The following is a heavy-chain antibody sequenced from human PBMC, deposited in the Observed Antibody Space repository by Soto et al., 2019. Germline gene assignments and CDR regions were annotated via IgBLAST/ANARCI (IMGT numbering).Heavy chain of an antibody. CDR3: ARDLNGVSSYYDFWSGYYGDRNWFDP. CDR1: GYSISCAYY. Sequence: SETLSLTCAASGYSISCAYYWGWIRQPPGKRLGWIGSFYHSGGTYYNPSLKSRVTISVDTSKNQFSLKLSSVTAADTAVYYCARDLNGVSSYYDFWSGYYGDRNWFDPWGQGTLVTVS. J-gene: IGHJ5*02. CDR2: FYHSGGT. V-gene: IGHV4-38-2*02. D-gene: IGHD3-3*01.